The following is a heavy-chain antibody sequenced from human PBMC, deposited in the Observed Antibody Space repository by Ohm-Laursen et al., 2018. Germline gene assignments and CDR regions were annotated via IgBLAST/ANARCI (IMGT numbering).Heavy chain of an antibody. D-gene: IGHD6-13*01. CDR3: ARLSVAAAGPDY. CDR2: IYYSGST. V-gene: IGHV4-59*07. J-gene: IGHJ4*02. Sequence: SDTLSLTCTVSGGSISSYYWSWIRQPPGKGLEWIGYIYYSGSTNYNPSLKSRVTISVDTSKNQFSLKLSSVTAADTAVYYCARLSVAAAGPDYWGQGTLVTVSS. CDR1: GGSISSYY.